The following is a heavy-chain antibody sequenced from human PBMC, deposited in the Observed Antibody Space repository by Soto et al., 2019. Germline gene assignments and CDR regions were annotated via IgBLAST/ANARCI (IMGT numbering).Heavy chain of an antibody. D-gene: IGHD3-10*01. CDR1: GGYISGGYYS. CDR2: IYNSGST. J-gene: IGHJ4*03. CDR3: ATYRYFLLP. Sequence: SETLSLTYAVSGGYISGGYYSWSWLRQPPGKGLEWIGFIYNSGSTYYNSSLKSRVTISVDRSKNHFFLNLTSVTAADPAVYYWATYRYFLLPWSPGTRVSV. V-gene: IGHV4-30-2*01.